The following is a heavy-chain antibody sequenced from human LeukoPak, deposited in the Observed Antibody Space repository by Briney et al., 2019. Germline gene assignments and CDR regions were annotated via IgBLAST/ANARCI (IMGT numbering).Heavy chain of an antibody. J-gene: IGHJ4*02. CDR2: IYYSGST. CDR1: GGSISSSSYY. V-gene: IGHV4-39*07. D-gene: IGHD6-13*01. Sequence: SETLSLTCTVSGGSISSSSYYWGWIRQPPGKGLEWIGSIYYSGSTYYNPSLKSRVTISVDTSKNQFSLKLSSVTAADTAVYYCATIAAVTPFDYWGQGTLVTVSS. CDR3: ATIAAVTPFDY.